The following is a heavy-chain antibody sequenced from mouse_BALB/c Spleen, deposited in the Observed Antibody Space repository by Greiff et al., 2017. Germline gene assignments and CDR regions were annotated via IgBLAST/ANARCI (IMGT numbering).Heavy chain of an antibody. Sequence: EVHLVESGGGLVKPGGSLKLSCAASGFTFSDYYMYWVRQTPEKRLEWVATISDGGSYTYYPDSVKGRFTISRDNAKNNLYLQMSSLKSEDTAMYYCARDADSSGYGGAMDYWGQGTSVTVSS. CDR2: ISDGGSYT. V-gene: IGHV5-4*02. J-gene: IGHJ4*01. D-gene: IGHD3-2*01. CDR1: GFTFSDYY. CDR3: ARDADSSGYGGAMDY.